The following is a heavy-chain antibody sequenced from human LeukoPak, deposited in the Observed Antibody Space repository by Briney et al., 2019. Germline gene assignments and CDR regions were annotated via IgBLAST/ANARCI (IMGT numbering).Heavy chain of an antibody. CDR3: ARGTRFITVAGTSLSFDP. CDR2: ISANGGRT. D-gene: IGHD6-19*01. CDR1: GFSFSSFF. V-gene: IGHV3-64*01. J-gene: IGHJ5*02. Sequence: GGSLRLSCAASGFSFSSFFMHWGRQAPGKGLEYVSGISANGGRTYYANSVKGRFTISRDNSKNTLYLHLGSLRPEDMAVYYCARGTRFITVAGTSLSFDPWGQGILVIVSS.